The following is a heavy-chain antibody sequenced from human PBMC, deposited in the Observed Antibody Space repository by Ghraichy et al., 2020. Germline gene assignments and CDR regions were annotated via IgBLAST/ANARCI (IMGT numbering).Heavy chain of an antibody. V-gene: IGHV3-23*01. CDR2: ISGSGGST. Sequence: GGSLRLSCAASGFTFSSYAMSWVRQAPGKGLEWVSAISGSGGSTYYADSVKGRFTISRDNSKNTLYLQMNSLRAEDTAVYYCAKCVPGGYSGSYYRWFDYWGQGTLVTVSS. CDR3: AKCVPGGYSGSYYRWFDY. CDR1: GFTFSSYA. J-gene: IGHJ4*02. D-gene: IGHD1-26*01.